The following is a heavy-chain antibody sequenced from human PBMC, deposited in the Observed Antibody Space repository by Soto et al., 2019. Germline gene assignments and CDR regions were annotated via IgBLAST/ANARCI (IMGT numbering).Heavy chain of an antibody. V-gene: IGHV3-30*19. CDR1: GFTFRSYV. J-gene: IGHJ1*01. CDR2: TSYDGSDK. D-gene: IGHD3-16*01. Sequence: QVQLVESGGGVVQPGTSLRVSCVGSGFTFRSYVIHWVRQAPGKGLEWVALTSYDGSDKYYADSVRGRFTISRDNSRNTVDLQMDSLRLEDTALYYCARWGTTGGLDVWGQGTLVSVS. CDR3: ARWGTTGGLDV.